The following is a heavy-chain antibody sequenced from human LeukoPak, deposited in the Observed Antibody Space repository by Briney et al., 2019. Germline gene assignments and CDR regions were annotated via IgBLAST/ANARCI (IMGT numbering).Heavy chain of an antibody. CDR1: GYTFSSHD. CDR2: MNPDRGDT. CDR3: ARANDYVWGTYRYSLDDYGLDV. Sequence: PLASVKVSCKASGYTFSSHDINWVRQATGQGLEWMGWMNPDRGDTFFAQNFQGRVTMTRDTSTSTAYMELSSLRSEDTAVYYYARANDYVWGTYRYSLDDYGLDVWGQGTAVTVSS. J-gene: IGHJ6*02. V-gene: IGHV1-8*01. D-gene: IGHD3-16*02.